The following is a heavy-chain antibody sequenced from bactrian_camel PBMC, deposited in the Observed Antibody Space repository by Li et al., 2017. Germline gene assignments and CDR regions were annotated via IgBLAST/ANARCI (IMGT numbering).Heavy chain of an antibody. CDR3: MSGEYCSGGYCLRT. CDR1: GFTVTHVQ. V-gene: IGHV3-2*01. Sequence: VQLVESGGDLVQPGGSLQLACAASGFTVTHVQMTWVRQAPGKALEWVASIYSDADSTYYVDSSVKGRFTISRDTARNTVSLQMNSLKPEDTAVYYSMSGEYCSGGYCLRTWGQGTQVTVS. CDR2: IYSDADST. D-gene: IGHD2*01. J-gene: IGHJ6*01.